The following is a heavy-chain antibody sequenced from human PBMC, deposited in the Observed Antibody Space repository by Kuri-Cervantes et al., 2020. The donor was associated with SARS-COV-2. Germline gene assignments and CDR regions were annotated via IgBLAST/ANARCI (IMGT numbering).Heavy chain of an antibody. J-gene: IGHJ4*02. Sequence: ASVKVSCKASGYTFTNYAMHWVRQAPGHRLEWMGWTNAGNGNAKYSQKFRGRVTITRDTSASTAYMELSSLRSEDTAVYYCARASRGEQLVDYWGQGTLVTVSS. V-gene: IGHV1-3*01. CDR3: ARASRGEQLVDY. D-gene: IGHD6-13*01. CDR1: GYTFTNYA. CDR2: TNAGNGNA.